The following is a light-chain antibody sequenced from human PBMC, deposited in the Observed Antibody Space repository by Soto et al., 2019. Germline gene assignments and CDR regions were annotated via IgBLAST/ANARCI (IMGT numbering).Light chain of an antibody. J-gene: IGLJ3*02. V-gene: IGLV1-47*02. Sequence: VLTQPPSASVTPGQRVTLSCSGSSSNSGSNYVYWYQQLPGTAPKLLIYSNNQRPSGVPDRFSGSKSGTSASLAISGLRSEDQADYYCAAWDDSLSGLWVFGGGTKLTVL. CDR1: SSNSGSNY. CDR3: AAWDDSLSGLWV. CDR2: SNN.